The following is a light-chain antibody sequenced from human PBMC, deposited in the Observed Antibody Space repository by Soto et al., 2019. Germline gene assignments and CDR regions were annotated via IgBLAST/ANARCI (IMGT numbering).Light chain of an antibody. CDR2: GAS. Sequence: EIVLTQSPGTLSLSPGERATLSCRASQSVSSSSLAWYQQKRGQAPRLLIYGASSRATGIPDGLSGGGSGKDYTLTISRLEPEDFAVYYCLVSGRSALYTFGQGTRLEIK. V-gene: IGKV3-20*01. J-gene: IGKJ2*01. CDR3: LVSGRSALYT. CDR1: QSVSSSS.